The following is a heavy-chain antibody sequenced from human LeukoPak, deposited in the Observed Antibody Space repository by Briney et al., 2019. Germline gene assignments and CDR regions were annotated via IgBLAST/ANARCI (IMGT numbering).Heavy chain of an antibody. CDR3: ARGGLRGSYYLGAFDI. D-gene: IGHD1-26*01. CDR1: GFTFSSYA. CDR2: ISSNGGST. Sequence: GGSLRLSCAASGFTFSSYAMHWVRQAPGKGLEYVSAISSNGGSTYYANSVKGRFTISRDNSKNTLYLQMGSLRAEDMAVYYCARGGLRGSYYLGAFDIWGQGTMVTVSS. J-gene: IGHJ3*02. V-gene: IGHV3-64*01.